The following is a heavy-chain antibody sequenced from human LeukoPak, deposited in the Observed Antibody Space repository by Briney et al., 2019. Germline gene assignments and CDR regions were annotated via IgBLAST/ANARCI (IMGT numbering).Heavy chain of an antibody. CDR1: GFTFNNYG. CDR3: ARSPYGSEYYYYGMDV. D-gene: IGHD3-10*01. V-gene: IGHV3-21*01. Sequence: PGGSLRLSCAASGFTFNNYGMHWVRQAPGKGLEWVSSISSSSSYIYYADSVKGRFTISRDNAKNSLYLQMNSLRAEDTAVYYCARSPYGSEYYYYGMDVWGQGTTVTVSS. J-gene: IGHJ6*02. CDR2: ISSSSSYI.